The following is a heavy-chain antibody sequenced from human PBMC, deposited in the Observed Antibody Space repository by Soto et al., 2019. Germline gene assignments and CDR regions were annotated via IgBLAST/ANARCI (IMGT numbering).Heavy chain of an antibody. CDR3: ASRRITIFGVVTTY. Sequence: PSETLSLTCAVYGGSFSGYYWSWIRQPPGKGLEWIGEINHSGSTNYNPSLKSRVTISVDTSKNQFSLKLSSVTAADTAVYYCASRRITIFGVVTTYWGQGTLVTVSS. CDR2: INHSGST. CDR1: GGSFSGYY. V-gene: IGHV4-34*01. J-gene: IGHJ4*02. D-gene: IGHD3-3*01.